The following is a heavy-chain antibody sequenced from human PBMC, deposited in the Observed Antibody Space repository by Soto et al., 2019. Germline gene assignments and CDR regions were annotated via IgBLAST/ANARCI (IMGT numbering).Heavy chain of an antibody. CDR3: TTGLTIFGVVIDP. J-gene: IGHJ5*02. CDR1: GFTFSNAL. D-gene: IGHD3-3*01. Sequence: GGSLRLSCAASGFTFSNALMTWVRKAPGKGLEWFGRIKSNSDGATTDYAAPVRGRFIISRDDSKNTLYLQMNSLKTEDTAVYYCTTGLTIFGVVIDPWGQGTLVTVSS. CDR2: IKSNSDGATT. V-gene: IGHV3-15*01.